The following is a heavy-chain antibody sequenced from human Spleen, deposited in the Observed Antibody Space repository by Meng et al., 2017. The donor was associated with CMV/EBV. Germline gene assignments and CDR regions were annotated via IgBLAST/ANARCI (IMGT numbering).Heavy chain of an antibody. J-gene: IGHJ3*02. CDR2: IIPILGIA. CDR1: TFSSYD. CDR3: ATYSSSSSVRQNDAFDI. V-gene: IGHV1-69*10. Sequence: TFSSYDISWVRQAPGQGLEWMGGIIPILGIANYAQKFQGRVTITADKSTSTAYMELSSLRSEDTAVYYCATYSSSSSVRQNDAFDIWGQGTMVTVSS. D-gene: IGHD6-6*01.